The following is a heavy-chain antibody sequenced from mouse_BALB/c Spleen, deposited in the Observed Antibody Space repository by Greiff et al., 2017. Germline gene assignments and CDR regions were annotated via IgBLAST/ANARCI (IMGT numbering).Heavy chain of an antibody. D-gene: IGHD2-1*01. CDR2: IWAGGST. Sequence: VQRVESGPGLVAPSQSLSITCTVSGFSLTSYGVHWVRQPPGKGLEWLGVIWAGGSTNYNSALMSRLSISKDNSKSQVFLKMNSLQTDDTAMYYCARDHGNYVWFAYWGQGTLVTVSA. CDR1: GFSLTSYG. CDR3: ARDHGNYVWFAY. J-gene: IGHJ3*01. V-gene: IGHV2-9*02.